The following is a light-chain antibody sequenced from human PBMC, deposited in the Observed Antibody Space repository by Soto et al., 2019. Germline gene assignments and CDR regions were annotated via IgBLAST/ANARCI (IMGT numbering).Light chain of an antibody. CDR2: RAS. V-gene: IGKV3-15*01. CDR3: LQYHNLWA. J-gene: IGKJ1*01. Sequence: EILLTEGPTILSVSPGESATLSCRASQNIYYNVAWYQHRPGQAPRLLIYRASTRATGVPARFSGSGSGTEFTLTISSLQSEDFTVYSCLQYHNLWAFGQGTKV. CDR1: QNIYYN.